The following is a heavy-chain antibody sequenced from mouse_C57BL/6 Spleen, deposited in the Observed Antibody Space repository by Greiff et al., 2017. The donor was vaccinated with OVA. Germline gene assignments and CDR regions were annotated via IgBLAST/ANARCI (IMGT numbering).Heavy chain of an antibody. J-gene: IGHJ4*01. CDR2: INPSTGGT. CDR1: GYSFTGYY. Sequence: EVQLQQSGPELVKPGASVKISCKASGYSFTGYYMNWVKQSPEKSLEWIGEINPSTGGTTDNQKFKAKATLTVDKSSSTAYMQLKSLTSEDSAVYYCASLGRYYAMDYWGQGTSVTVSA. V-gene: IGHV1-42*01. D-gene: IGHD4-1*01. CDR3: ASLGRYYAMDY.